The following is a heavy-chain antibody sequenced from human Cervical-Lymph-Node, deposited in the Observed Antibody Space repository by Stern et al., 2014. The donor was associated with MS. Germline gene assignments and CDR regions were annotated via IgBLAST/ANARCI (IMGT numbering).Heavy chain of an antibody. D-gene: IGHD3-22*01. Sequence: KLVQSGGGLVQPGGSLSLSCAASGFAFSNYWMHWVRQVQGPGLVSVSRINSDGTTTGYADSVKGLFTISRDHAKTTLFLQMKSLRVDYTAVYYCARDDSSGYAVWGQGSLVTVSS. J-gene: IGHJ4*02. CDR3: ARDDSSGYAV. CDR2: INSDGTTT. CDR1: GFAFSNYW. V-gene: IGHV3-74*02.